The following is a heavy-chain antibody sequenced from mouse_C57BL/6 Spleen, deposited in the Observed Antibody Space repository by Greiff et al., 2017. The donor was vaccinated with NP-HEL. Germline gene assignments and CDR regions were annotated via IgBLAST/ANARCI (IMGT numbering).Heavy chain of an antibody. J-gene: IGHJ3*01. CDR1: GYTFTDYN. CDR3: ARGRAYDSFFAY. Sequence: EVQLQQSGPELVKPGASVKMSCKASGYTFTDYNMHWVKQSHGKSLEWIGYINPNNGGTSYNQKFKGKATLTVNKSSSTAYMELRSLTSEDSAVYYCARGRAYDSFFAYWGQGTLVTVSA. CDR2: INPNNGGT. D-gene: IGHD2-4*01. V-gene: IGHV1-22*01.